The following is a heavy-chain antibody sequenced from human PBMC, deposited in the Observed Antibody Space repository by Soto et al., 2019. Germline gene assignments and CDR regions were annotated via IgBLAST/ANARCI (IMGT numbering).Heavy chain of an antibody. V-gene: IGHV3-66*01. CDR1: GFTVRSNY. J-gene: IGHJ4*02. CDR3: ACVYSSGWYIY. D-gene: IGHD6-19*01. CDR2: IYSGGST. Sequence: EVQLVESGGGLVQPGGSLRLSCAASGFTVRSNYMSWVRQAPGKGLEWVSVIYSGGSTYYADSVKGRFTISRDNSKNTLYLQMNSLRVEDTAVYYCACVYSSGWYIYWGQGTLVTVSS.